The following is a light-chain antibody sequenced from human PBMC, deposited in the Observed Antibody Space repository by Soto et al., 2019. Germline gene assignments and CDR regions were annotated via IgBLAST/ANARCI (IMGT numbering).Light chain of an antibody. CDR2: EVN. V-gene: IGLV2-14*03. CDR3: SSYSASDKKV. CDR1: SSDVGAYIY. J-gene: IGLJ1*01. Sequence: QSFLTQPASVSGSPGQSITISCCGTSSDVGAYIYVSWYQQYPGKAPKLIIYEVNNRPSGVSGRFSGSKSDTTAYLTISGLQAEDEADYYCSSYSASDKKVFGNGTKGTVL.